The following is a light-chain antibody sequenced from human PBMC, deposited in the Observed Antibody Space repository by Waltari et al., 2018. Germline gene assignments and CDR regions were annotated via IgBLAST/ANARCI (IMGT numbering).Light chain of an antibody. V-gene: IGKV3-15*01. Sequence: EIVMTQSPATLSVSPGERATLSCRASQSVSSNLAWYQQRPGQAPRLPMYGASTRATGLPARFSGSGSGTEFTLTISSLQSEDFAVYYCQQYDNWPGTFGQGTKVEIK. CDR2: GAS. J-gene: IGKJ1*01. CDR3: QQYDNWPGT. CDR1: QSVSSN.